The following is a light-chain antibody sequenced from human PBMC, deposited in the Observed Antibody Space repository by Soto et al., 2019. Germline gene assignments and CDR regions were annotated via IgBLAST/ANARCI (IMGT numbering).Light chain of an antibody. Sequence: EIVMTQSPPTLSVSPGERATFSCRASQSVSSNLAWYQVKPGQAPRLLIYGASTRATGIPARFSGSGSGTEVTLTISSLQYEDFAVYYCQQYNNCPPRYTFGQGTKLEI. CDR1: QSVSSN. J-gene: IGKJ2*01. V-gene: IGKV3-15*01. CDR3: QQYNNCPPRYT. CDR2: GAS.